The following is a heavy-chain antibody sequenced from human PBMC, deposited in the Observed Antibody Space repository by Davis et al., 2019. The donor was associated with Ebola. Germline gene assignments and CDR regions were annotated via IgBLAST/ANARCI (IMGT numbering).Heavy chain of an antibody. Sequence: MPSETLSLTCTVSGGSISSSSYYWGWIRQPPGKGLEWIGSIYYSGSTNYNPSLKSRVTISVDTSKNQFSLKLSSVTAADTAVYYCAREGQSIVGAPFDYWGQGTLVTVSS. CDR3: AREGQSIVGAPFDY. CDR2: IYYSGST. V-gene: IGHV4-39*07. CDR1: GGSISSSSYY. D-gene: IGHD1-26*01. J-gene: IGHJ4*02.